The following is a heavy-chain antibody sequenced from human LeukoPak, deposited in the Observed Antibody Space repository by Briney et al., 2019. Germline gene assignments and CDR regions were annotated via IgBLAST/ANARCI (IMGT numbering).Heavy chain of an antibody. Sequence: ASVKVSCKASGYTFTSYDINWVRQATGQGLEWMGWMNPNSGNTGYAQKFQGRVTMTRNTSISTAYMELSSLRSDDTAVYYCARPRSDSSGYYYGEYFDYWGQGTLVTVSS. CDR1: GYTFTSYD. CDR3: ARPRSDSSGYYYGEYFDY. V-gene: IGHV1-8*01. D-gene: IGHD3-22*01. J-gene: IGHJ4*02. CDR2: MNPNSGNT.